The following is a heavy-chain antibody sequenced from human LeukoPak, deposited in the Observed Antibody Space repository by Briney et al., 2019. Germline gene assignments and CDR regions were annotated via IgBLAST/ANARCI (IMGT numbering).Heavy chain of an antibody. CDR1: GYTFTSYD. CDR3: ATDLGYCSGGSCYSGGFDP. D-gene: IGHD2-15*01. V-gene: IGHV1-24*01. J-gene: IGHJ5*02. Sequence: ASVKVSCKASGYTFTSYDINWVRQAPGKGLEWMGGFDPEDGETIYAQKFQGRVTMTEDTSTDTAYMELSSLRSEDTAVYYCATDLGYCSGGSCYSGGFDPWGQGTLVTVSS. CDR2: FDPEDGET.